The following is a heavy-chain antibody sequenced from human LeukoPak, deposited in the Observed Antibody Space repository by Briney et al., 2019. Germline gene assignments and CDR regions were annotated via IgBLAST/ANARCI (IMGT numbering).Heavy chain of an antibody. CDR2: IYWDDDK. D-gene: IGHD3-3*01. Sequence: SGPTLVNPTQTLTLTCTFSGFSLSTSGVGVGWIRQPPGKALEWLALIYWDDDKRYSPSLKTRLTISKDTSKNQVVLTMTNMDPVDTATYYCARIAEWSTRGYYFDYWGQGTLVTVSS. CDR3: ARIAEWSTRGYYFDY. V-gene: IGHV2-5*02. J-gene: IGHJ4*02. CDR1: GFSLSTSGVG.